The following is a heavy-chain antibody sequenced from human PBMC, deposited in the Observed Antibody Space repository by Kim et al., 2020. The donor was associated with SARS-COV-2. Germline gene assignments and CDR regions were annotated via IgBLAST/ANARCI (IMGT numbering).Heavy chain of an antibody. Sequence: GGSLRLSCAASGFTVSSNWMSWVRQTPGKGLEWLANIRQGGSQQFYVDLVKGRSTISRDYTKNSDHLQMTGRGDDDTAVYYSAIGADA. CDR1: GFTVSSNW. J-gene: IGHJ3*01. CDR2: IRQGGSQQ. V-gene: IGHV3-7*05. CDR3: AIGADA.